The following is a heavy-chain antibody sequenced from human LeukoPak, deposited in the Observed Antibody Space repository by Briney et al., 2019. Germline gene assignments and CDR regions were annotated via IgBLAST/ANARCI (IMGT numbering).Heavy chain of an antibody. CDR1: GDTFSNYA. D-gene: IGHD1-26*01. J-gene: IGHJ4*02. CDR2: IIPILATT. CDR3: ASLGALGATHYFDY. V-gene: IGHV1-69*13. Sequence: GASVKVSCKASGDTFSNYAVTWVRQAPGQGLEWMGGIIPILATTNYAQKFQGKVTITADDSTSTAFMEVNSLRSEDTAVYYCASLGALGATHYFDYWGQGTLVTVSS.